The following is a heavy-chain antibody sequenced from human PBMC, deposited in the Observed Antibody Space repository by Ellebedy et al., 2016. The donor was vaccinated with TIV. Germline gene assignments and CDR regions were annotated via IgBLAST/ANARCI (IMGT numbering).Heavy chain of an antibody. CDR3: AGGCQSPYAMDV. CDR1: GDSVSSGSCY. V-gene: IGHV4-61*01. D-gene: IGHD4-23*01. J-gene: IGHJ6*02. Sequence: SETLSLTCTVSGDSVSSGSCYWSWIRQPPGKGLEWIGHLYYTGSTNYNPSLKRRVTISEDTSKNQFSLKLSSVAAADTAVYYCAGGCQSPYAMDVWGQGTTVTVS. CDR2: LYYTGST.